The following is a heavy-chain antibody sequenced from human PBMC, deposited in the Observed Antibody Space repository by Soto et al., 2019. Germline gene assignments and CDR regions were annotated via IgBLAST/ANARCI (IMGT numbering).Heavy chain of an antibody. V-gene: IGHV5-51*01. J-gene: IGHJ4*02. Sequence: GESLKISCKASGDRFTNYWIGWVRQMPGKGLEWMGIIYPGDSDTRYSPSFQGQVTISADKSISTAYLQWSSLKASDTAMYYCARQGPPDYGASPLPPPVYWGQGTLVTVSP. CDR2: IYPGDSDT. CDR3: ARQGPPDYGASPLPPPVY. D-gene: IGHD3-10*01. CDR1: GDRFTNYW.